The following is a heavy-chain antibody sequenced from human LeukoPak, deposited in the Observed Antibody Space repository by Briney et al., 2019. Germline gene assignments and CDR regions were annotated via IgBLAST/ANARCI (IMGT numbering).Heavy chain of an antibody. CDR3: AREHYYDSSGRGAFDI. V-gene: IGHV1-46*01. CDR1: GYTFTSYY. Sequence: GASVKVSCKASGYTFTSYYMHWVRQAPGQGLEWMGIINPSGGSTSYAQKFQGRVTMTRDTSTITVYMELSSLRSEDTAVYYCAREHYYDSSGRGAFDIWGQGTMVTVSS. J-gene: IGHJ3*02. CDR2: INPSGGST. D-gene: IGHD3-22*01.